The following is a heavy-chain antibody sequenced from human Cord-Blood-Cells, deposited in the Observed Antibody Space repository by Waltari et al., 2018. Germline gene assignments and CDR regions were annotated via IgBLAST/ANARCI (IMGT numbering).Heavy chain of an antibody. V-gene: IGHV1-69*01. J-gene: IGHJ3*02. Sequence: QVQLVQSGAEVKKPGSSVKVSCKASGATFSSYASSWVGQAPGQGLEWMGGIIPIFGTANYAQKFQGRVTITADESTSTAYMELSSLRSEDTAVYYCARSIAARLDAFDIWGQGTMVTVSS. CDR3: ARSIAARLDAFDI. CDR2: IIPIFGTA. D-gene: IGHD6-6*01. CDR1: GATFSSYA.